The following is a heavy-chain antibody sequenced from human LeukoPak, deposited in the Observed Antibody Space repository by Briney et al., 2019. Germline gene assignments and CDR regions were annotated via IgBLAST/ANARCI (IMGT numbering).Heavy chain of an antibody. CDR3: VKGDVYYYDSGAYPH. V-gene: IGHV3-64D*06. CDR1: GFTFSHYA. J-gene: IGHJ1*01. Sequence: GGSLRLSCSASGFTFSHYAMHWVRQAPGKGLEYLSTVSSNGGSTYYTDSVKGRFTISRDNSKNTLYLQMSSLRAEDTAVYYCVKGDVYYYDSGAYPHWGQGTLVTVSS. CDR2: VSSNGGST. D-gene: IGHD3-22*01.